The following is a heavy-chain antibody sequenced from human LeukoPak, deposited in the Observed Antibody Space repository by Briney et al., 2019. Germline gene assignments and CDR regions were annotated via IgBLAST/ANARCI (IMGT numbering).Heavy chain of an antibody. CDR3: ARDRRGYGSFDS. D-gene: IGHD5-18*01. Sequence: PSETLSLTCTVSDGSISSYYWNWIRQPPGKGLEWIGFIYDSGNTNYNPSLCSRLTISVDTSKNQFSLKLTSVTAADTAVYYCARDRRGYGSFDSWGQGTLVTVSS. V-gene: IGHV4-59*01. CDR1: DGSISSYY. CDR2: IYDSGNT. J-gene: IGHJ4*02.